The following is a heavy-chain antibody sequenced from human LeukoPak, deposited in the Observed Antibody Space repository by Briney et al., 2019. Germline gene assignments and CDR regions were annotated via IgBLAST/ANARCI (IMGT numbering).Heavy chain of an antibody. CDR1: GFSWVDYD. J-gene: IGHJ6*03. CDR3: GSVYCSTGRCYVSSDFDMYV. D-gene: IGHD2-2*01. V-gene: IGHV3-20*04. Sequence: GGALRLSCAASGFSWVDYDMSGFRHDPGKGLEWVSGTNWHGASTGYADSVKGRFTISRDNVKNFLYLQMNSLRVEATALYFCGSVYCSTGRCYVSSDFDMYVWGKGNPVTVSS. CDR2: TNWHGAST.